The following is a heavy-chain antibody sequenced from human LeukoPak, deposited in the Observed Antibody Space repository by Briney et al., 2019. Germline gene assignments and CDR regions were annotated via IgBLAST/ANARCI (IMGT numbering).Heavy chain of an antibody. Sequence: GGSLRLSCAASGFTFSNAWMSWVRQAPGKGLEWVGRIKSKTDGGTTDYAAPVKGRFTISRDDSKNTLYLQMNSLKTEDTAVYYCATALNRLGFDYWGQGTLVTVSS. V-gene: IGHV3-15*01. CDR1: GFTFSNAW. J-gene: IGHJ4*02. CDR2: IKSKTDGGTT. CDR3: ATALNRLGFDY. D-gene: IGHD3-22*01.